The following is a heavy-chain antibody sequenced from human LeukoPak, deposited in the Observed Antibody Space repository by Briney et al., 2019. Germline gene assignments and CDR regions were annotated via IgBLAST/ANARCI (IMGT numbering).Heavy chain of an antibody. CDR1: GFTFSSYA. D-gene: IGHD1-26*01. CDR3: AGGLVGGDY. Sequence: PGGSLRLSCAASGFTFSSYAMHWVRQAPGKGLEWVAVISYDGSNKYYADSVKGRFTISRDNSKNTLYLQMNSLRAEDTAVYYCAGGLVGGDYWGQGTLVTVSS. J-gene: IGHJ4*02. CDR2: ISYDGSNK. V-gene: IGHV3-30*04.